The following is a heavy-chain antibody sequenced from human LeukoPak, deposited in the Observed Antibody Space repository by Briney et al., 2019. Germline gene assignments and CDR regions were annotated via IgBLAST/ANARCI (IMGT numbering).Heavy chain of an antibody. V-gene: IGHV1-18*01. D-gene: IGHD6-13*01. CDR1: GYTFINYG. CDR2: ISAYNGNT. J-gene: IGHJ4*02. Sequence: GASVKVSCKASGYTFINYGISWVRQAPGQGLEWMGWISAYNGNTNGAQKLQGRVTMTTDTSTSTAYMELRSLRSDDTAVYYCARDRGDGTSWRHPVDYWGQGTLVTVSS. CDR3: ARDRGDGTSWRHPVDY.